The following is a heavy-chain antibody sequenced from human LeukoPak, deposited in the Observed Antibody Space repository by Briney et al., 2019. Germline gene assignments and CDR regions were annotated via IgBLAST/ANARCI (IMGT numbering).Heavy chain of an antibody. CDR1: GYTFTGYY. CDR3: ARDFGYCSSTSCYLGDY. Sequence: ASVKVSCKASGYTFTGYYMHWVRQAPGQGLEWMGWINPNGGGTNYAQKFQGRVTMTRDTSISTAYMELSRLRSDDTAVYYCARDFGYCSSTSCYLGDYWGQGTLVTVSS. J-gene: IGHJ4*02. CDR2: INPNGGGT. D-gene: IGHD2-2*03. V-gene: IGHV1-2*02.